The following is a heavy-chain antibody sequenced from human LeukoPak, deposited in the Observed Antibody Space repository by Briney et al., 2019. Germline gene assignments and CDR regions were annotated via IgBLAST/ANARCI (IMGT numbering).Heavy chain of an antibody. D-gene: IGHD2-8*01. CDR2: AYRSGGI. CDR1: GDSISDKYW. J-gene: IGHJ3*01. CDR3: GRHANGDSSAAFDL. Sequence: PSETLSLTCAVSGDSISDKYWWRWVRRFPDKGLEWIGEAYRSGGISYNPSLKSRVTVSIDYSKNQFSLNLSSVTAADTAVYYCGRHANGDSSAAFDLWGQGTMVFVSS. V-gene: IGHV4-4*02.